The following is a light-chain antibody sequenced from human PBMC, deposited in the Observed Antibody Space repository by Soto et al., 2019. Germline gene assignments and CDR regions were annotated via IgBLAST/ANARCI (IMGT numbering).Light chain of an antibody. Sequence: EIVLTQSPGTLSLSPWERATLSCRASQSVSSSYLAWYQQKPGQAPRLLIYGASSRATGIPDRFSGSGSGTDFTLTINNLEPEDFAVYYCQQRNDGLTFGGGTKVDIK. V-gene: IGKV3D-20*02. CDR3: QQRNDGLT. J-gene: IGKJ4*01. CDR1: QSVSSSY. CDR2: GAS.